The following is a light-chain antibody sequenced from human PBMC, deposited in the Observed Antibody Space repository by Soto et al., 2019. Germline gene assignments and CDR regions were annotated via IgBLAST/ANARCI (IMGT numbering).Light chain of an antibody. J-gene: IGKJ4*01. V-gene: IGKV3-15*01. Sequence: EIVMTQSPATLSVSPGERATLSCRASRNINRKLAWYQQKPGQAPRLLISGASTRATVIPTRFSGSGSGTEFTLTLSSVQSEDFAVYYCQQYYDYPPLIFGGGTKLEIK. CDR3: QQYYDYPPLI. CDR1: RNINRK. CDR2: GAS.